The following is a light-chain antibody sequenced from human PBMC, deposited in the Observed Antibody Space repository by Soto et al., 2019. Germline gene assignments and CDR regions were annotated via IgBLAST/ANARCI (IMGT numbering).Light chain of an antibody. J-gene: IGKJ1*01. Sequence: EIVLTQSPGTLSLSPGERATLSCRASQSVSSSHLAWYQHKPGQAPRLLIYAASSRATGSPDRFSGGGSGTDFTLTISRLEPEDFATYYCQHSYTAPWTFGQGTKV. CDR1: QSVSSSH. CDR2: AAS. V-gene: IGKV3-20*01. CDR3: QHSYTAPWT.